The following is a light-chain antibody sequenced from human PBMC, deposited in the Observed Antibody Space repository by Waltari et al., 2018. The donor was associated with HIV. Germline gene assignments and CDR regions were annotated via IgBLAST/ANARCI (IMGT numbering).Light chain of an antibody. CDR2: GNS. J-gene: IGLJ3*02. V-gene: IGLV1-40*01. CDR3: QSFDSSLGGWV. Sequence: QSVLTQPPSVSGAPGPRVTIPCTGRSSTIGAQSDVTWYQQFPGTDPKLLIYGNSNRPSGVPDRFSGSRSGTSSSLAISGLQAEDEAHYYCQSFDSSLGGWVFGGGTKLTVL. CDR1: SSTIGAQSD.